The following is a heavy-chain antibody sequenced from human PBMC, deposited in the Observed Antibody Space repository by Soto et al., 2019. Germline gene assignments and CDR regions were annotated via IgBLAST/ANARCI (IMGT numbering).Heavy chain of an antibody. D-gene: IGHD3-10*01. Sequence: ASVKVSCKVSGYTLTELSMHWVRQAPGKGLEWMGGFDPEDGETIYAQKFQGRVTMTEDTSTDTAYMELSSLRSEDTAVYYCAAGSNYYGSGSYYNTWFDPWGQGTLVTVSS. CDR1: GYTLTELS. CDR2: FDPEDGET. J-gene: IGHJ5*02. V-gene: IGHV1-24*01. CDR3: AAGSNYYGSGSYYNTWFDP.